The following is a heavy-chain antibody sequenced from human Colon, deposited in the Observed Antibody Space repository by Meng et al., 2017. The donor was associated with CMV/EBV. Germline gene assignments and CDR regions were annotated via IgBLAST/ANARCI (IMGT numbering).Heavy chain of an antibody. V-gene: IGHV3-30*04. D-gene: IGHD6-13*01. J-gene: IGHJ4*02. Sequence: GESLKISCAASGFTFSDYAVHLVRQAPGKGLEWVAHISYDGNHRYYADSMKGRFTISRDNSKNTLYLQVDSLRPEDTATYYCASTIAAAGLDYWGQGTLVTVSS. CDR2: ISYDGNHR. CDR3: ASTIAAAGLDY. CDR1: GFTFSDYA.